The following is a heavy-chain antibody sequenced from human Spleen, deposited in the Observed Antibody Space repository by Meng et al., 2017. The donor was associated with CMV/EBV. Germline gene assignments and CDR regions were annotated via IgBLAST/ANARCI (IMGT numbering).Heavy chain of an antibody. J-gene: IGHJ6*02. CDR1: GFTFSSYS. Sequence: GESLKISCAASGFTFSSYSMNWVRQAPGKGLEWVSSISSSSSYIYYADSVKGRFTISRDNAKNSLYLQMNSLRAEYTAVYYCARDMRITMVRGSDYYYGMDVWGQGTTVTVSS. D-gene: IGHD3-10*01. V-gene: IGHV3-21*01. CDR2: ISSSSSYI. CDR3: ARDMRITMVRGSDYYYGMDV.